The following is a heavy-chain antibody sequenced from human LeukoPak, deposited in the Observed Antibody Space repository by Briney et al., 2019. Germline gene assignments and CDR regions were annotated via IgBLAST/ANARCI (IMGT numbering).Heavy chain of an antibody. Sequence: PSQTLSLTCNVSGGSISSHYWSWIRQPPGKGLEWIGYIYYSGSTNYNPSLKSRVTISVDTSKNQFSLKLSSVTAADTAVYYCARFAGAEDVWGKGTTVTVSS. J-gene: IGHJ6*04. CDR3: ARFAGAEDV. V-gene: IGHV4-59*11. CDR1: GGSISSHY. CDR2: IYYSGST. D-gene: IGHD3-10*01.